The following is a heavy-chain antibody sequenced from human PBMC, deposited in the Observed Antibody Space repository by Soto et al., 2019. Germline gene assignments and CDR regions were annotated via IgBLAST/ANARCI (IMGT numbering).Heavy chain of an antibody. Sequence: GASVKVSCKASGYTFTSYAMHWVRQAPGQRLEWMGWINAGNGNTKYSQKFQGRVTITRDTSASTAYMELSSLRSEDTAVYYCARVLATVTTSWGYWGQGTLVTVSS. J-gene: IGHJ4*02. CDR1: GYTFTSYA. CDR3: ARVLATVTTSWGY. CDR2: INAGNGNT. D-gene: IGHD4-17*01. V-gene: IGHV1-3*01.